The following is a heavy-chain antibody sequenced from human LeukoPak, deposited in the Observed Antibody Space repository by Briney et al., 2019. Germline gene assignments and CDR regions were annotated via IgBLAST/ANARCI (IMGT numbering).Heavy chain of an antibody. J-gene: IGHJ4*02. Sequence: GGSLRLSCAASGFTFSSYWMSWVRQAPGKGLEWVANIKQDGSEKYYVDSVKGRFTISGDNAKNSLYLQMNSLRAEDTAVYYCASPLITIFGVVTDYWGQGTLVTVSS. CDR3: ASPLITIFGVVTDY. D-gene: IGHD3-3*01. CDR2: IKQDGSEK. V-gene: IGHV3-7*01. CDR1: GFTFSSYW.